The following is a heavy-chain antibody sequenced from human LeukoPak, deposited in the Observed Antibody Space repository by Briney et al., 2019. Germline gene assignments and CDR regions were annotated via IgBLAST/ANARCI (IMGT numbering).Heavy chain of an antibody. V-gene: IGHV4-59*01. Sequence: SETLSLTCTVSGGSISSYYWSWIRQPPGKGLEWIGYIYYSGSTNYNPSLKSRATISVDTSKHQFSLKLSSVTAAATAVYYCARSLVLGCSSNSCYTRNYYYYGMDVWGQGTTVTVSS. CDR2: IYYSGST. CDR1: GGSISSYY. CDR3: ARSLVLGCSSNSCYTRNYYYYGMDV. J-gene: IGHJ6*02. D-gene: IGHD2-2*01.